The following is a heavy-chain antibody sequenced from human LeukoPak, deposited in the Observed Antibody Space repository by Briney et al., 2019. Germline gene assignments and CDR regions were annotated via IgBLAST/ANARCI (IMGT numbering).Heavy chain of an antibody. CDR1: GFTFSTYW. D-gene: IGHD5-24*01. Sequence: GGPLRLSCGGSGFTFSTYWMNWVRQAPGMGREWVASIKQDGSQKYYVDTVKGRFTISRDNAKNSLYLQMNSLRVEDTAVYYCARDYFVDGSNSRIFFDSWGQGTLVTVSS. J-gene: IGHJ4*02. CDR2: IKQDGSQK. CDR3: ARDYFVDGSNSRIFFDS. V-gene: IGHV3-7*01.